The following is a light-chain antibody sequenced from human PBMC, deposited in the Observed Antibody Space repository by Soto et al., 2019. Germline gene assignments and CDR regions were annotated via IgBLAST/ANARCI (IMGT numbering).Light chain of an antibody. J-gene: IGKJ1*01. V-gene: IGKV1-12*01. CDR3: QHYNSYSEA. CDR2: GAS. Sequence: EIQMTQSPPSVSASVGDRVTITCRASQDVGKWLAWYQQKPGKAPTLLIHGASSLQSGVPPRYSGSGYGTDFTLTISSLQPEDFALYYCQHYNSYSEAFGQGTKVDIK. CDR1: QDVGKW.